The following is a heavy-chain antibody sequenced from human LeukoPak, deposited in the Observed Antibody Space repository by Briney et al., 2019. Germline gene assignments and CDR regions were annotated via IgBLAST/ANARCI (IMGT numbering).Heavy chain of an antibody. D-gene: IGHD3-22*01. CDR3: ARNYYDSSGYYY. J-gene: IGHJ4*02. V-gene: IGHV1-2*02. CDR1: GYTFTGYY. Sequence: ASVKVSCKASGYTFTGYYMHWVRQAPGQRLEWMGWINPNSGGTNYAQKFQGRVTMTRDTSISTAYMELSRLRSDDTAVYYCARNYYDSSGYYYWGQGTLVTVSS. CDR2: INPNSGGT.